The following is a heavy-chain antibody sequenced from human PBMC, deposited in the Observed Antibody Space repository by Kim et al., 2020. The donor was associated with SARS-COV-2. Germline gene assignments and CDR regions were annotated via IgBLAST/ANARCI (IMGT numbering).Heavy chain of an antibody. CDR2: IYYSGST. V-gene: IGHV4-59*08. D-gene: IGHD3-10*01. Sequence: SETLSLTCTVSGGSISSYYWSWIRQPPGKGLEWIGYIYYSGSTNYNPSLKSRVTISVDTSKNQFSLKLSSVTAADTAVYYCARQGGYGSGSYFDYWGQGTLVTVSS. CDR1: GGSISSYY. CDR3: ARQGGYGSGSYFDY. J-gene: IGHJ4*02.